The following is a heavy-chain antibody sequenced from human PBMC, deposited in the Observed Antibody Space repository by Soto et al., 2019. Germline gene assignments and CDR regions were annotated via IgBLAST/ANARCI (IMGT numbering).Heavy chain of an antibody. CDR2: ISAYNGNT. Sequence: ASVKVSCKASGYTFTSYGISWVRQAPGQGLEWMGWISAYNGNTNYAQKLQGRVTMTTDTSTSTAYMELRSLRSDDTAVYYCARVNDDKDSSSWSPVHYGMDVWGQGTTVTVSS. CDR3: ARVNDDKDSSSWSPVHYGMDV. J-gene: IGHJ6*02. D-gene: IGHD6-13*01. CDR1: GYTFTSYG. V-gene: IGHV1-18*01.